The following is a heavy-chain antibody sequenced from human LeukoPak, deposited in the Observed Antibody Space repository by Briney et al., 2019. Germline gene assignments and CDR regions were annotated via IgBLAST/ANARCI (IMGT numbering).Heavy chain of an antibody. J-gene: IGHJ1*01. D-gene: IGHD1-26*01. CDR3: AKDPRRGSGSYFNAEYFQH. CDR1: GFTFSSYA. V-gene: IGHV3-23*01. CDR2: ISGSGGST. Sequence: GGSLRLSCAASGFTFSSYAVSWVRQAPGKGLEWVSAISGSGGSTYYADSVKGRFTISRDNSKNTLYLQMNSLRAEDTAVYYCAKDPRRGSGSYFNAEYFQHWGQGTLVTVSS.